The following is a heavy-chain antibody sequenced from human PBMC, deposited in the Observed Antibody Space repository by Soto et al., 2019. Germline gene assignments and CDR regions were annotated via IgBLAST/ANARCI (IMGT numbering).Heavy chain of an antibody. Sequence: SWISKTPGKALEWLALIDWDDDKYYSTSLKTRLTISKDTSKNQVVLTMTNMDPVDTATYYCARTLLTTVTTPFWFDPWGQGTLVTVSS. V-gene: IGHV2-70*01. J-gene: IGHJ5*02. D-gene: IGHD4-17*01. CDR2: IDWDDDK. CDR3: ARTLLTTVTTPFWFDP.